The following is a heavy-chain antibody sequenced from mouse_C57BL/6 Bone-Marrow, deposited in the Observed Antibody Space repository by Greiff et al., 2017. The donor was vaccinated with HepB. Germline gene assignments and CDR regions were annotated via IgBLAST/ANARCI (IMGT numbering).Heavy chain of an antibody. CDR2: INPNNGGT. Sequence: EVQRVESGPELVKPGASVKMSCKASGYTFTDYNMHWVKQSHGKSLEWIGYINPNNGGTSYNQKFKGKATLTVNKSSSTAYMELRSLTSEDSAVYYCASGHYYGSSYYYWGQGTTLTVSS. D-gene: IGHD1-1*01. V-gene: IGHV1-22*01. CDR3: ASGHYYGSSYYY. J-gene: IGHJ2*01. CDR1: GYTFTDYN.